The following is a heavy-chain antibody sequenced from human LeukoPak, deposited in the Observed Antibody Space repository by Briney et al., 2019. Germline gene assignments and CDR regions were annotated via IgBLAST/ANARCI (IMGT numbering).Heavy chain of an antibody. CDR3: ARDSVSSGNFDY. CDR2: IYYSGST. V-gene: IGHV4-59*01. J-gene: IGHJ4*02. Sequence: SETLSLTCTVSGGSISSYYWSWIRQPPGKGLEWIGYIYYSGSTNYNPSLKSRVTISVDTSKNQFSLKLSSVTAADTAVYYCARDSVSSGNFDYWGQGTLVTVFS. CDR1: GGSISSYY. D-gene: IGHD3-22*01.